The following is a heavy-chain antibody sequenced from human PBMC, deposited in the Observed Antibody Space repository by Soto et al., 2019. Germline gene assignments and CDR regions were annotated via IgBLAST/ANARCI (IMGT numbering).Heavy chain of an antibody. V-gene: IGHV4-59*12. CDR1: RGSMNNYY. D-gene: IGHD4-17*01. CDR3: ARSEATVLDY. J-gene: IGHJ4*02. CDR2: AHHSGRT. Sequence: SETLSLTCTVSRGSMNNYYWSWIRQPPGKGLEWIGEAHHSGRTNYNPSLKSRVTISVDKSKNHFSLKLSSVTAADTAVYYCARSEATVLDYWGQGTLVTVSS.